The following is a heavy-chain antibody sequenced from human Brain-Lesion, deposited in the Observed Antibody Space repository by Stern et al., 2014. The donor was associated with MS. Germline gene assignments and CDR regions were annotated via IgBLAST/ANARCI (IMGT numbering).Heavy chain of an antibody. J-gene: IGHJ4*02. D-gene: IGHD3-10*01. Sequence: VQLVESGPGLVKPSETLSLTCTVSGGSISSSSYYWGWIRQPPGKGLEWIGSIYYRGSTYYNPSLKSRVPIPVDPSKNQFPLGLSSVTAADTAVYFCAKLWLGELPESPFDYWGQGTLVTVSS. CDR2: IYYRGST. V-gene: IGHV4-39*01. CDR1: GGSISSSSYY. CDR3: AKLWLGELPESPFDY.